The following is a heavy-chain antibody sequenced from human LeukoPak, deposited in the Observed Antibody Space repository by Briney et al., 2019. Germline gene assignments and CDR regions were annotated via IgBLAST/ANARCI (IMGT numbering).Heavy chain of an antibody. J-gene: IGHJ3*02. CDR3: ARVGSVVVPDDAFDI. D-gene: IGHD3-22*01. CDR1: GGSFSGYY. Sequence: SETLSLTCAVYGGSFSGYYWSWIRQPPGKGLEWIGEINHSGSTNYNPSLKSRVTISVDTSKNQFSLKLSSVTAADTAVYYCARVGSVVVPDDAFDIWGQGTMVTVSS. CDR2: INHSGST. V-gene: IGHV4-34*01.